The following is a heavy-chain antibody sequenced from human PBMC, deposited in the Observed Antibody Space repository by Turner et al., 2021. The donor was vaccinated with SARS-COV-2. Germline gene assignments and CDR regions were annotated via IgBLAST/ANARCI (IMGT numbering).Heavy chain of an antibody. D-gene: IGHD4-4*01. J-gene: IGHJ6*02. Sequence: EGQLLESGGGLVQTGGSRRLSCAACGFTCSSYAMSWVRQAPGKGLEWVSDISGSGGSTYYADSVKGRFTISRDNSKNTLYLQMNSLRAEDTAVYYCAKDPVEMATVSGGMDVWGQGTTVTVSS. CDR3: AKDPVEMATVSGGMDV. V-gene: IGHV3-23*01. CDR2: ISGSGGST. CDR1: GFTCSSYA.